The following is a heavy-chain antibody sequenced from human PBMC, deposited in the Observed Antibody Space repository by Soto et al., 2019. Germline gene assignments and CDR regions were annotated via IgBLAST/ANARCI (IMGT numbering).Heavy chain of an antibody. J-gene: IGHJ4*02. Sequence: SVKVSCTDSGGTYSSNTISWVRQAPEQGLEWMGRINPIIGITNYAQKFQGRVTITRDTSASTAYMELSSLRSEDTAVYYCARAARLRFLEWLSGPFDYWGQGTLVTVSS. CDR2: INPIIGIT. V-gene: IGHV1-69*02. CDR3: ARAARLRFLEWLSGPFDY. CDR1: GGTYSSNT. D-gene: IGHD3-3*01.